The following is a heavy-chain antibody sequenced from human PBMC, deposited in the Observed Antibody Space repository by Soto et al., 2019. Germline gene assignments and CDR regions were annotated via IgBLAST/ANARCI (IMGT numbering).Heavy chain of an antibody. Sequence: WGSLRISCACSVFAFSTYMMNWVRHAPGKGLEWIADISTNGRSKSYAASVRGRFTISRDNTKNSMYLQMNSLRDDDTAVYYCVRDRDLRDYYGMDVWGQGTTVTVSS. CDR2: ISTNGRSK. CDR1: VFAFSTYM. D-gene: IGHD3-10*01. CDR3: VRDRDLRDYYGMDV. J-gene: IGHJ6*01. V-gene: IGHV3-48*02.